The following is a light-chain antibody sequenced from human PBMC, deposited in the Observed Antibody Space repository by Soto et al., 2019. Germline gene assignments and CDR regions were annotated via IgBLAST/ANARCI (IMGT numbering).Light chain of an antibody. CDR3: CSYAGSSTWV. CDR2: EVS. J-gene: IGLJ3*02. CDR1: SSDVGSYNL. V-gene: IGLV2-23*02. Sequence: QSVLTQPASVSGSPGQSIIISCTGTSSDVGSYNLVSWYQQYPGKAPKVMIYEVSKRPSGVSNRFFGSKSGNTASLTISGLQAEDEADYYCCSYAGSSTWVFGGGTKVTVL.